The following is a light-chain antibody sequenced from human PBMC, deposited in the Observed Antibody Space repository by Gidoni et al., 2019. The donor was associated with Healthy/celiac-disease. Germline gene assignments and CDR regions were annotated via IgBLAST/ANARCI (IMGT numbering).Light chain of an antibody. Sequence: EIVMTQSPATLSVSPGERATLSCRASQSVSSYLACYQRKPGQAPRLLIYGASTRATGIPARFSGSGSGREFTLTISSLQSEDFAVYYCQQYNNWPYTFGQRTKLEIK. CDR2: GAS. CDR3: QQYNNWPYT. J-gene: IGKJ2*01. V-gene: IGKV3-15*01. CDR1: QSVSSY.